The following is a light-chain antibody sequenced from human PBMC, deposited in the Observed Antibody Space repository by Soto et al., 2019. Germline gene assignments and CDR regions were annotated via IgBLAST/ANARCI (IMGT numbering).Light chain of an antibody. CDR1: SSDIGAYNF. J-gene: IGLJ2*01. Sequence: QSALTQPASVSGSPGHSITISCTGTSSDIGAYNFVPWYQQHPGKAPKLMLYDVNIRPSGVSNRFSGSKSGNTASLTISGLQAEDEADYYCTSWTTSTTMIFGGGTQLTVL. CDR3: TSWTTSTTMI. CDR2: DVN. V-gene: IGLV2-14*03.